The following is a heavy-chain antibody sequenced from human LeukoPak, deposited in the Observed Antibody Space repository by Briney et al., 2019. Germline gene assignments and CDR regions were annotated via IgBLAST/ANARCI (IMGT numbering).Heavy chain of an antibody. D-gene: IGHD6-19*01. CDR3: ARVGYSSAWFHAFDI. Sequence: ASVKVSCKASGYTFTSYAMHWVRQAPGQRLEWMGWINAGNGNTKYSQKFQGRVTITRDTSASTAYMELSSLRSEDTAVYYCARVGYSSAWFHAFDIWGQGTMVTVSS. CDR2: INAGNGNT. V-gene: IGHV1-3*01. CDR1: GYTFTSYA. J-gene: IGHJ3*02.